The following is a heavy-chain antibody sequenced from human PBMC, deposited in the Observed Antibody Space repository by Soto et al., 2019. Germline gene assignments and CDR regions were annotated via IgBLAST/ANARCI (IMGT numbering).Heavy chain of an antibody. V-gene: IGHV1-58*02. CDR3: ASPASYCGGDCSAN. CDR2: IVVGSGNT. D-gene: IGHD2-21*02. Sequence: SVKVSCKASGFTFTSSAMQWVRQARGQRLEWIGWIVVGSGNTNYAQKFQERVTITRDMSTSTAYMELCSLRSEDTAVYYCASPASYCGGDCSANWGQGTLVTVSS. J-gene: IGHJ4*02. CDR1: GFTFTSSA.